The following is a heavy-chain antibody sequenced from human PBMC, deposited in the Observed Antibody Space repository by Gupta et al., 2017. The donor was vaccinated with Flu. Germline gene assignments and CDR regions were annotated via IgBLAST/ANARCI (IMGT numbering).Heavy chain of an antibody. J-gene: IGHJ4*02. CDR1: VFTFISSA. V-gene: IGHV3-33*01. CDR3: ARGGARYYSSSEYYFDY. Sequence: QLLESGGGMFQPGSSLRLSCEASVFTFISSAMHWVRQDPGKGLEWVAVIWYDGSNKYYADSVKGRFTISRDNSKNTLYLQMNSLRAEDTAVYYCARGGARYYSSSEYYFDYWGQGTLVTVSS. CDR2: IWYDGSNK. D-gene: IGHD6-6*01.